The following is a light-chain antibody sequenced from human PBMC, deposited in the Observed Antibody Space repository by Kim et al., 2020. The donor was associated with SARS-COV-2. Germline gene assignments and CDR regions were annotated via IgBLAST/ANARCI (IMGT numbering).Light chain of an antibody. Sequence: SYELTQPPSVSVAPGKTATITCGGNNIGGESVHWYQQKPGQAPVLVIYYDSDRPSGIPERFSGSNSGNMATLTISRVEAGDEADYYCQVWDSSSDHVVFGGGTQLTVL. CDR3: QVWDSSSDHVV. V-gene: IGLV3-21*04. CDR1: NIGGES. CDR2: YDS. J-gene: IGLJ2*01.